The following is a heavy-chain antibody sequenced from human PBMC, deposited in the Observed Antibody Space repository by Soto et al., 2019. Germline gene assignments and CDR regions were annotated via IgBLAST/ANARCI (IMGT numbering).Heavy chain of an antibody. V-gene: IGHV3-53*01. CDR3: ARGPYKTTSPFDY. Sequence: GGSLRLSCAASGFTVSNNCMSWVRQAPGKGLEWVSIIYSGGTTYYSDSVKGRFTISRDNSKNTLYLQMNNLRAEDTAVYYCARGPYKTTSPFDYWGQGTLVTVLL. CDR1: GFTVSNNC. J-gene: IGHJ4*02. D-gene: IGHD1-1*01. CDR2: IYSGGTT.